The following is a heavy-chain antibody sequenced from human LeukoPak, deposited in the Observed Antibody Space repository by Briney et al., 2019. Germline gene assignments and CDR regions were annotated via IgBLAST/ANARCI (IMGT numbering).Heavy chain of an antibody. CDR3: ATDQRYAFDY. V-gene: IGHV3-21*05. D-gene: IGHD3-9*01. Sequence: GGSLRLSCATSGFSFRDYPMNWVRQAPGKGLDWFSNIRTSSEGANLAFYADSVKGRVTFSRDDAKNTLYLHMHSLRDDDTAVYYCATDQRYAFDYWGQGILVTVSS. CDR2: IRTSSEGANLA. J-gene: IGHJ4*02. CDR1: GFSFRDYP.